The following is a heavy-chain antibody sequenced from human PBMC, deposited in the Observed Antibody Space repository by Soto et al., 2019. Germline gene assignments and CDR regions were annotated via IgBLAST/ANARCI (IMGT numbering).Heavy chain of an antibody. CDR2: IYATGTT. D-gene: IGHD1-1*01. V-gene: IGHV4-4*07. CDR3: VTDGTQTLLYSFDP. CDR1: GASVCGFY. J-gene: IGHJ5*02. Sequence: SETLSLTCTVSGASVCGFYWSRIRKSAGKGLEWIGRIYATGTTYYNPSLKSRVMMSVDTSKKQFSLKLRSVTAADTDVYCCVTDGTQTLLYSFDPRRQ.